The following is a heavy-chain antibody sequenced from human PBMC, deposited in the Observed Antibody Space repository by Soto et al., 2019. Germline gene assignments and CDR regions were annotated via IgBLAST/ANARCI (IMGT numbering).Heavy chain of an antibody. V-gene: IGHV3-33*01. CDR3: VRERAPFDAFDI. CDR1: GFTFRTYG. Sequence: QVHLVESGGGVVQPGASLRLSCAASGFTFRTYGMHWVRQAPGKGLEWMAVIWSNGVNKYYSNSVEGRFTISRDNSKNTLSLQMSSLRAEDTAVYYCVRERAPFDAFDIWGQGTMVTVSS. CDR2: IWSNGVNK. J-gene: IGHJ3*02.